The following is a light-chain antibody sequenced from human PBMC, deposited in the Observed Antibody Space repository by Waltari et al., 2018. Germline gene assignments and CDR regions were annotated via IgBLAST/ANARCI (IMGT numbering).Light chain of an antibody. CDR2: SAS. CDR3: QQSYNTSWT. Sequence: EIQMTQSPSSLSASVGDTVTINCRASQSISGFLIWYQQKPGKAPTLLIYSASSLQVGVPSRFRGSGSGTDFALTISGLQPEDFATYFCQQSYNTSWTFGRGTRVEV. J-gene: IGKJ1*01. CDR1: QSISGF. V-gene: IGKV1-39*01.